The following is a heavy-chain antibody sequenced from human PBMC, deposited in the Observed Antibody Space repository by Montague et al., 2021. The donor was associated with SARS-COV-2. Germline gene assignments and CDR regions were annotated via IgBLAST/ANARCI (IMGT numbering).Heavy chain of an antibody. CDR2: IYYSGST. J-gene: IGHJ3*02. CDR1: GGSISSGGYY. Sequence: TLSLTCTVSGGSISSGGYYWSWIRQHPGKGLEWIGYIYYSGSTYYNPSLKSRVTISVDTSKNQFSLKLSSVTAADTAVYYCARGSGWMGNAFDIWGQGTMVTVSS. CDR3: ARGSGWMGNAFDI. D-gene: IGHD6-19*01. V-gene: IGHV4-31*03.